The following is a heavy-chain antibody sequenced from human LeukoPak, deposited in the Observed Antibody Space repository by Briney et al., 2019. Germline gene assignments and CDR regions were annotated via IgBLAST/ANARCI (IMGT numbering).Heavy chain of an antibody. D-gene: IGHD3-10*01. Sequence: SETLSLTCTVSGGSISSYYWGWTRQPPGKGLEWIGYIYYSGSTNYNPSLKSRVTMSVDTSKNQFSLKLSSVTAADTAVYYCARSRITMVRGAPYLIAGGSRDAFDIWGQGTMVTVSS. J-gene: IGHJ3*02. V-gene: IGHV4-59*12. CDR2: IYYSGST. CDR3: ARSRITMVRGAPYLIAGGSRDAFDI. CDR1: GGSISSYY.